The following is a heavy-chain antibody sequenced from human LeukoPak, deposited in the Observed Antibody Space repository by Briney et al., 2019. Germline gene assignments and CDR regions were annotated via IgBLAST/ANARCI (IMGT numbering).Heavy chain of an antibody. CDR3: ARESGDYVKFDY. J-gene: IGHJ4*02. CDR2: TYYRSKWYN. D-gene: IGHD3-16*01. Sequence: SQTLSLTCAISGDSVSTNFAAWNWLRQSPSGGLERLGRTYYRSKWYNEYAISVQSRITINPDTSKNQFSLQLNFVTPEDTAVYYCARESGDYVKFDYWGQGTLVTVSS. V-gene: IGHV6-1*01. CDR1: GDSVSTNFAA.